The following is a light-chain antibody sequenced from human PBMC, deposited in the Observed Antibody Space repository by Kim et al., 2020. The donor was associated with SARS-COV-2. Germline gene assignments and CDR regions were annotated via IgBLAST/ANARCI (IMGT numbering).Light chain of an antibody. CDR3: QAWDSSTAV. V-gene: IGLV3-1*01. CDR1: KMGDKY. CDR2: QDI. J-gene: IGLJ2*01. Sequence: VSPGQTASITCSGDKMGDKYACWYQQKPGQSPVLVIYQDIKRPSGIPERFSGSNSGNTATLTISGTQAMDEADYYCQAWDSSTAVFGGGTQLTVL.